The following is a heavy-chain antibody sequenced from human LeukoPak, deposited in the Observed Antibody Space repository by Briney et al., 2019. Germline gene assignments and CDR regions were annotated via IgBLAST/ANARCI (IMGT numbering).Heavy chain of an antibody. Sequence: PGGSLRLSCAASGFSFSTYAMTWVRQPPGRGLEWVSSISGSGHKTYYADSVKGRFTISRDNSMSTLSLQMNSLRAEDTAVYYCAKTGDYYDSSDYYRPDAFDLWGQGTMVTVPS. CDR1: GFSFSTYA. CDR3: AKTGDYYDSSDYYRPDAFDL. J-gene: IGHJ3*01. CDR2: ISGSGHKT. D-gene: IGHD3-22*01. V-gene: IGHV3-23*01.